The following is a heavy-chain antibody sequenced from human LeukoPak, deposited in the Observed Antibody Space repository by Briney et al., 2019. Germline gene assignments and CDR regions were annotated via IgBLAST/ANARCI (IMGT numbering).Heavy chain of an antibody. CDR1: GYTCTSYY. D-gene: IGHD2-2*01. CDR2: INPNSGGT. V-gene: IGHV1-2*02. Sequence: ASEKVSRKASGYTCTSYYMHWGRHAPAQGLEWVGCINPNSGGTNNTQTPQGRVTMTRDTSLSTAYMKLSRLRSDDAAVYYCARGQYWSSTNCFAILDYWGQGTLVTVSS. CDR3: ARGQYWSSTNCFAILDY. J-gene: IGHJ4*02.